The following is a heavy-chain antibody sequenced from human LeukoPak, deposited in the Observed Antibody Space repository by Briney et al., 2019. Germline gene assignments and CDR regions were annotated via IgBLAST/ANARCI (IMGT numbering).Heavy chain of an antibody. Sequence: PSQTLSLTCTVSGGSINSGGYSWNWIRQPPGKGLEWIGYIHRSGSTLYHPSLMGRVTVSMDTSKNQFSLALGSVTAADTAMYYCARDGGWLQFELQYWGQGIQITVSS. CDR2: IHRSGST. CDR3: ARDGGWLQFELQY. J-gene: IGHJ4*02. V-gene: IGHV4-30-2*01. CDR1: GGSINSGGYS. D-gene: IGHD5-24*01.